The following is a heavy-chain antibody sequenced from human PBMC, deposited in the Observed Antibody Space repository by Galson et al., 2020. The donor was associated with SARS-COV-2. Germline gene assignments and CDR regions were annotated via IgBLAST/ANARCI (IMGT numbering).Heavy chain of an antibody. J-gene: IGHJ4*02. Sequence: QLGESLKISCAASGFTFSSYAMHWVRQAPGKGLEWVAVISYDGSNKYYADSVKGRFTISRDNSKNTLYLQMNSLRAEDTAVYYCASRGLERDQRVDWGQGTLVTVSS. CDR2: ISYDGSNK. CDR1: GFTFSSYA. D-gene: IGHD1-1*01. V-gene: IGHV3-30*04. CDR3: ASRGLERDQRVD.